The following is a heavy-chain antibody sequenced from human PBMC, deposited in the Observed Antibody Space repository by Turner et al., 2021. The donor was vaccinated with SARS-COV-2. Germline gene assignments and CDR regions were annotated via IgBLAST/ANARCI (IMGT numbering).Heavy chain of an antibody. CDR3: SVGRDDLNMDV. CDR1: GYTFTGYY. Sequence: QVQLVQSGAEVKKPGASVKVSCKASGYTFTGYYIHWVRQAPGQGLEWMGWINPDSGDANFAQKFQGRVTMTRDTSISTAYMELSGLRSDDTAIYSCSVGRDDLNMDVWGQGTTVTVSS. J-gene: IGHJ6*02. CDR2: INPDSGDA. D-gene: IGHD3-3*01. V-gene: IGHV1-2*02.